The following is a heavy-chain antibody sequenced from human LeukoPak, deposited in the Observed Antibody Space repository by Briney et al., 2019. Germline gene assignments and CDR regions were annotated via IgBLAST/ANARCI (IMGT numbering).Heavy chain of an antibody. Sequence: GGSLRLSCAASGFTFSDYYMNWIRQAPGKGLEGVSYISSSGTSTYYADSAKGRFTISRDNAKSSVYLPMNSVRSEDTAVYFCAGSMVPGAFDYWGQGTLVTVSS. J-gene: IGHJ4*02. CDR3: AGSMVPGAFDY. CDR1: GFTFSDYY. D-gene: IGHD2-8*01. CDR2: ISSSGTST. V-gene: IGHV3-11*04.